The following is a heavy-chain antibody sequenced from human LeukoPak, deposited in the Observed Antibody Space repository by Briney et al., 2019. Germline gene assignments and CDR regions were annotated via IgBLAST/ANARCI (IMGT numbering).Heavy chain of an antibody. CDR2: INPNSGGT. V-gene: IGHV1-2*04. J-gene: IGHJ4*02. D-gene: IGHD3-3*01. CDR1: GYTFTGYY. CDR3: ARITIFGVVTSYCDY. Sequence: ASVKVSCKASGYTFTGYYMHWVRQAPGQGLEWMGWINPNSGGTNYAQKFQGWVTMTRDTSISTAYMELRSLRSDDTAVYYCARITIFGVVTSYCDYWGQGTLVTVSS.